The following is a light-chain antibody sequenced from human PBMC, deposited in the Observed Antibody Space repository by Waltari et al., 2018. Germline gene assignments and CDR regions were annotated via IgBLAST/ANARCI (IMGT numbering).Light chain of an antibody. CDR2: SNN. Sequence: QSVLTQPPSASGTPGQRVTISCSGSSSNIGTNPVNWYQQLPGTAPKLLIYSNNQRPSGVPDRFSGSNAGTSASLAVSGLQSEDESAYYCAAWDDSLNGVVFGGGTKLTVL. V-gene: IGLV1-44*01. CDR3: AAWDDSLNGVV. CDR1: SSNIGTNP. J-gene: IGLJ3*02.